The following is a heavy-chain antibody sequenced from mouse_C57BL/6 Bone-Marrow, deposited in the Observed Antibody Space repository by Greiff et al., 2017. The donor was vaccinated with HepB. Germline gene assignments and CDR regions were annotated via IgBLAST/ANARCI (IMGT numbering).Heavy chain of an antibody. V-gene: IGHV3-6*01. J-gene: IGHJ1*03. CDR2: ISYDGSN. D-gene: IGHD1-1*01. Sequence: DVKLQESGPGLVKPSQSLSLTCSVTGYSITSGYYWNWIRQFPGNKLAWMGYISYDGSNNYNPSLKHRISITRDTSKNQFFLKLNSVTTEDTATYYCAREGIYYYGSSCWYFDVWGTGTTVTVSS. CDR1: GYSITSGYY. CDR3: AREGIYYYGSSCWYFDV.